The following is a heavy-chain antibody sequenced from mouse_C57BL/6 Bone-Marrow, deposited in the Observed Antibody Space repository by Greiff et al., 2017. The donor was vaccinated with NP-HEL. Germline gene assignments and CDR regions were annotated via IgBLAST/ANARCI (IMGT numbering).Heavy chain of an antibody. CDR2: IYPGDGDT. CDR3: ARGDLRLWYFDV. Sequence: QVQLKQSGPELVKPGASVKISCKASGYAFSSSWMNWVKQRPGKGLEWIGRIYPGDGDTNYNGKFKGKATLTADKSSSTAYMQLSSLTSEDSAVYFGARGDLRLWYFDVWGTGTTVTVSS. J-gene: IGHJ1*03. D-gene: IGHD3-3*01. CDR1: GYAFSSSW. V-gene: IGHV1-82*01.